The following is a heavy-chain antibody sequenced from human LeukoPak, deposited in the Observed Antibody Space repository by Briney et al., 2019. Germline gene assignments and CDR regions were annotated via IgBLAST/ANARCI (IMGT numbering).Heavy chain of an antibody. CDR2: IYYSGST. V-gene: IGHV4-39*07. CDR3: ARDLEMTTNHDY. D-gene: IGHD5-24*01. CDR1: GGSVSSSNYY. J-gene: IGHJ4*02. Sequence: SETLSLTCTVSGGSVSSSNYYWDWIRQPPGKGLEWFGSIYYSGSTYYNPSLKSRVTISVDTSKNQFSLKLSSVTAADTAVYYCARDLEMTTNHDYWGQGTLVTVSS.